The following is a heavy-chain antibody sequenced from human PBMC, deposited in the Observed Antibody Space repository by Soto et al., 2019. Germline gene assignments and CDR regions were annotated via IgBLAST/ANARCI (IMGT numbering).Heavy chain of an antibody. CDR3: ARVTIFEYWFYP. D-gene: IGHD3-3*01. J-gene: IGHJ5*02. Sequence: SVTLSVTCAVSSYSISGGFYWAWIRQPPGKGLEWIGNIYHSGSAHYNPSLKSRVTMSVDTSKNNFSLRLTSVTAADTAVYYCARVTIFEYWFYPWGQGILVTVS. CDR2: IYHSGSA. CDR1: SYSISGGFY. V-gene: IGHV4-38-2*01.